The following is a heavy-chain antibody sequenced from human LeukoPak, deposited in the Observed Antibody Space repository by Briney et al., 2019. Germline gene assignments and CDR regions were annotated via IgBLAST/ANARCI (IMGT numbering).Heavy chain of an antibody. CDR1: GFTFSSYW. J-gene: IGHJ4*02. CDR3: ARELVVRAGDYFDY. V-gene: IGHV3-74*01. D-gene: IGHD2-2*01. CDR2: IKADGSST. Sequence: PGGSLRLSCAASGFTFSSYWMHWVRQAPGKGRVWVSRIKADGSSTRYADSVKGRFTISRDNAKNTLYLQMNSLSPEDTAVYFCARELVVRAGDYFDYWGQGTLVTVSS.